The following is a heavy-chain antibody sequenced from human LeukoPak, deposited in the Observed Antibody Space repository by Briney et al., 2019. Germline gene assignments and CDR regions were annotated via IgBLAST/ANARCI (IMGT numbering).Heavy chain of an antibody. V-gene: IGHV3-33*01. CDR3: ARERAAAANPIDY. D-gene: IGHD6-13*01. J-gene: IGHJ4*02. Sequence: GGSLRLSCAASGFTFSSYGMHWVRQAPGKGLEWVALIWYDGSSKHYADSVRGRFTISRDNSKNTLYLQMNSLRAEDTAVYYCARERAAAANPIDYWGQGTLVTVSS. CDR2: IWYDGSSK. CDR1: GFTFSSYG.